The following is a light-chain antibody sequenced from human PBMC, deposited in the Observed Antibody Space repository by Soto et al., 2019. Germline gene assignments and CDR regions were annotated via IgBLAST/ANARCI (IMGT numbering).Light chain of an antibody. CDR2: GAS. CDR3: QQYNNLPRT. Sequence: EIVMTQSPATLSVSPGERATLSCRASQSVSSNLAWYQQKPGQAPRLLIYGASTRATGIPARFSGSGSGTEFTLTISSLQSEDFAVYYCQQYNNLPRTFGQGTRWIS. J-gene: IGKJ1*01. CDR1: QSVSSN. V-gene: IGKV3-15*01.